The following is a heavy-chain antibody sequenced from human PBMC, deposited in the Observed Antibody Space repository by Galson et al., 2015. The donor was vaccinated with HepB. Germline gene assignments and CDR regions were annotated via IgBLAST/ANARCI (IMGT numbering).Heavy chain of an antibody. J-gene: IGHJ6*02. Sequence: SLRLSCAASGFTFSSYWMHWVRQAPGKGLVWVSRINSDGSSTSYADSVKGRFTISRDNAKNTLYLQMNSLRAEDTAVYYCARGAGYGSGSLPRYYYYGMDVWGQGTTVTVSS. D-gene: IGHD3-10*01. CDR3: ARGAGYGSGSLPRYYYYGMDV. V-gene: IGHV3-74*01. CDR2: INSDGSST. CDR1: GFTFSSYW.